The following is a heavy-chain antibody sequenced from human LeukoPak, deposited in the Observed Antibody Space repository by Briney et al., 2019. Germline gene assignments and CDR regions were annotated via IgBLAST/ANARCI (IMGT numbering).Heavy chain of an antibody. CDR2: ISSNGGTN. CDR1: GFTFSSCA. V-gene: IGHV3-64D*06. CDR3: NSFNVTAGTYEEG. D-gene: IGHD1-14*01. J-gene: IGHJ4*02. Sequence: GGSLRLSCLASGFTFSSCAMHWVRQAPGKGLESVSAISSNGGTNYYADSVKGRISISRNNSNNTLNLQMSNLTAEDTAVYYCNSFNVTAGTYEEGWGQGTLVTVSS.